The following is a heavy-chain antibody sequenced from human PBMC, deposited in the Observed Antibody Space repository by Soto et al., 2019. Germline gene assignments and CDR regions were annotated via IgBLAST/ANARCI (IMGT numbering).Heavy chain of an antibody. CDR3: AKDSKGSSSWKGVYYFDY. D-gene: IGHD2-2*01. Sequence: GGSLRLSCAVSGFTFSTYAMGWVRQAPGKGLEWVSGISASAGTTYYADSVRGRFTISRDNSKNTLYLQMNSLRAEDTAVYYCAKDSKGSSSWKGVYYFDYWGQGTLVTVSS. CDR2: ISASAGTT. CDR1: GFTFSTYA. J-gene: IGHJ4*02. V-gene: IGHV3-23*01.